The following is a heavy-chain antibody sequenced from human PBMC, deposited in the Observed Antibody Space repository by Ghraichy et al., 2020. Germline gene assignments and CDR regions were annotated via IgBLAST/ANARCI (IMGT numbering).Heavy chain of an antibody. CDR1: GFTFSSYA. CDR2: ISGSGDNT. D-gene: IGHD6-19*01. Sequence: GSLRLSCAASGFTFSSYAMNWVRQAPGKGLEWVSVISGSGDNTYYADSVKGRFTISRDNSKNTLYLHMNSLRAEDTAIYYCAKQYSSSCYSYIASWGQGTLVTVYS. CDR3: AKQYSSSCYSYIAS. V-gene: IGHV3-23*01. J-gene: IGHJ4*02.